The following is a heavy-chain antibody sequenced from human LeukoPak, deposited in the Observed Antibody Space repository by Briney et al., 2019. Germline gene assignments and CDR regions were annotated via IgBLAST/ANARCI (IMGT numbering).Heavy chain of an antibody. CDR3: ARLYYYDFGPYGMDV. V-gene: IGHV4-59*08. J-gene: IGHJ6*02. CDR1: GGSINSYY. CDR2: IYHSGTT. Sequence: PSETLSLTCTVSGGSINSYYWSWLRQPPGKGLEWIGYIYHSGTTNYNPSLKSRVTISVDTSKNQFSLRLSSVTAADTAVYYCARLYYYDFGPYGMDVWGQGTTVTVSS. D-gene: IGHD3-22*01.